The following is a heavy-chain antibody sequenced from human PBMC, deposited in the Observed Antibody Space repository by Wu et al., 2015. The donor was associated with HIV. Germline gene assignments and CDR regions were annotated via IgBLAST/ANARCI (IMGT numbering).Heavy chain of an antibody. D-gene: IGHD2-2*01. J-gene: IGHJ3*02. V-gene: IGHV1-2*02. CDR1: GYIFSGHY. CDR3: ARVFVVVPARFSGEITAFDI. CDR2: INPDSGGT. Sequence: QVQLVQSGAEVKKPGASVKVSCKASGYIFSGHYMNWVRQAPGQGLEWMGWINPDSGGTRYSEKFQGRVTMTSDTSSSTAYMELSSLRSDDTAVYYCARVFVVVPARFSGEITAFDIWGQGTMVAVSS.